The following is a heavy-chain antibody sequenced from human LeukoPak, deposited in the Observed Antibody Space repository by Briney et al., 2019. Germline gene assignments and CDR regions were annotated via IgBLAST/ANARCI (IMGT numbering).Heavy chain of an antibody. D-gene: IGHD3-3*02. V-gene: IGHV3-23*01. CDR3: AKGRSAISYFDY. J-gene: IGHJ4*02. Sequence: PGGSLRLSCAASGFTFSSYAMSWVRQAPGKGLEWVSGISGSGGSTYYADSVKGRFTISRDNSKSTLYLQMNSLRTEDTAVYYCAKGRSAISYFDYWGQGTLVTVSS. CDR1: GFTFSSYA. CDR2: ISGSGGST.